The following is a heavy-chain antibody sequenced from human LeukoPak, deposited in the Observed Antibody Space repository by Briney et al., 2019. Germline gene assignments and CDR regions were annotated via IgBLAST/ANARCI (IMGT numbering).Heavy chain of an antibody. J-gene: IGHJ4*02. D-gene: IGHD5-24*01. Sequence: SETLSLTCTVSGGSISTYYWSWIRQSPGRGLEWIGYIHNSGTTNYNPSLKSRVTFSVDTSNNQFSLKLSSVTAADTAVYYCARNVRLQSVDYWGPGTLVTVSS. V-gene: IGHV4-59*01. CDR1: GGSISTYY. CDR2: IHNSGTT. CDR3: ARNVRLQSVDY.